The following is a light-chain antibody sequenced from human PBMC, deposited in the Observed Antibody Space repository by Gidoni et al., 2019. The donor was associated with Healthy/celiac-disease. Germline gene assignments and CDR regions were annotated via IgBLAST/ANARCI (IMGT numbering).Light chain of an antibody. Sequence: DLQMTQSPSSLSASVGARVTITCRASQSISSSLNWYQQKQGKAPKLLIYAASSLQSGVPSRFSGSGAGTDFTLTISSLQPEDFATYYCQQSYSTPQTFGQGTKVEIK. CDR2: AAS. V-gene: IGKV1-39*01. J-gene: IGKJ1*01. CDR1: QSISSS. CDR3: QQSYSTPQT.